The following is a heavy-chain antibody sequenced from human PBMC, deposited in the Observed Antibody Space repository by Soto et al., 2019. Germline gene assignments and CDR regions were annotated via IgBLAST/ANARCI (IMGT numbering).Heavy chain of an antibody. J-gene: IGHJ4*02. CDR3: AKDEAGKFSTGWYFDY. Sequence: GGALRPSWPASWWTFSRWSMSWVLHPPGKGLECVSAISGSCGSTYYADSVKGRFTISRDNSKNTLYLQMNSLRAEDTAVYDCAKDEAGKFSTGWYFDYWGQGTLVTVSS. D-gene: IGHD6-25*01. V-gene: IGHV3-23*01. CDR1: WWTFSRWS. CDR2: ISGSCGST.